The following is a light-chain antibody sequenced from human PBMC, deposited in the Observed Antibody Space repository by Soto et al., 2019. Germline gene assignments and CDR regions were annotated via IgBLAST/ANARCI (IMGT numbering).Light chain of an antibody. J-gene: IGKJ4*01. Sequence: DIPLTQSPSFLSASVGDRVTITCRTSQDISSYLAWYQQKPGKAPQLLISAASTLQSGVPSRFSGSGSGTEFPLTISSLQPEDFATYYCQQLKRYPLSFGGGTKVEI. CDR1: QDISSY. CDR3: QQLKRYPLS. V-gene: IGKV1-9*01. CDR2: AAS.